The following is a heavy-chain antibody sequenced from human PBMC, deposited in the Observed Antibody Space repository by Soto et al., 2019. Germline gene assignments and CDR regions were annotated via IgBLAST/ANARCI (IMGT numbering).Heavy chain of an antibody. J-gene: IGHJ6*02. D-gene: IGHD1-26*01. V-gene: IGHV6-1*01. CDR2: TYYRSKWYN. CDR3: ARDPSGSYGVAFYYYYGMDV. Sequence: PSQTLSLTCAISGDSVSSNSAAWNWIRQSPSRGLEWLGRTYYRSKWYNDYAVSVKSRITINPDTSKNQFSLQLNSVTPEDTAVYYCARDPSGSYGVAFYYYYGMDVWGQGTTVTVSS. CDR1: GDSVSSNSAA.